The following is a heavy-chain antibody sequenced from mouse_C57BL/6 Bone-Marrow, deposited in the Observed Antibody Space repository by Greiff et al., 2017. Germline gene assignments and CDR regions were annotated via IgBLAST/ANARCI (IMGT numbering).Heavy chain of an antibody. J-gene: IGHJ2*01. CDR1: GYTFTSYG. CDR3: ARRGTSVDPFDY. Sequence: VQLQQSGAELARPGASVKLSCKASGYTFTSYGMRWVKQSPGQGLEWIGEIYPRSGSTNYNEKFKGKATLTVDKSSSTAYMALRSLTSEDSAVYVYARRGTSVDPFDYWGQGTTLTVSS. V-gene: IGHV1-81*01. D-gene: IGHD1-1*01. CDR2: IYPRSGST.